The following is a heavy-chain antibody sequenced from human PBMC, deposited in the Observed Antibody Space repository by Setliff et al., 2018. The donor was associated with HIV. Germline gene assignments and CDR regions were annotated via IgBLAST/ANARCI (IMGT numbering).Heavy chain of an antibody. J-gene: IGHJ4*02. D-gene: IGHD4-17*01. CDR2: IYRDGAT. Sequence: GGSLRLSCAASGFTVSDNYMSWVRQAPGEGLEWVSVIYRDGATYYADSVKGRFTISRDTAKNTVYLQMNSLTSEDTAFYYCARGRVNYGDYYWGQGTLVTVSS. V-gene: IGHV3-53*01. CDR3: ARGRVNYGDYY. CDR1: GFTVSDNY.